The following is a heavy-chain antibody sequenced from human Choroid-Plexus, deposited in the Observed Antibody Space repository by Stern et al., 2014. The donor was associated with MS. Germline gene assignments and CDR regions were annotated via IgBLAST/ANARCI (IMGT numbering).Heavy chain of an antibody. CDR2: VSYDGSNK. Sequence: VQLLESGGGVGQPGRPLRLSCVASGFTFAGCAMHWVRQAPGKGLEWGAGVSYDGSNKYYADSVKGRFTISRDNSQNTLYMQMSSLRPEDTAVYYCAKDRHYLTYFFDHWGQGSLVTVSS. CDR1: GFTFAGCA. V-gene: IGHV3-30*18. J-gene: IGHJ5*02. D-gene: IGHD2/OR15-2a*01. CDR3: AKDRHYLTYFFDH.